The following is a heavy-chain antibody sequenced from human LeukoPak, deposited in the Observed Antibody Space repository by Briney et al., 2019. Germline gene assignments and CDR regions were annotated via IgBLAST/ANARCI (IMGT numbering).Heavy chain of an antibody. J-gene: IGHJ4*02. CDR1: GYTFTSYN. CDR3: GLGRTGPDYFDY. CDR2: IYPGDSET. D-gene: IGHD1-14*01. V-gene: IGHV5-51*01. Sequence: GESLKISCKGSGYTFTSYNIGWVRQMPGKGLEWMGIIYPGDSETRYSPSFQGQVTISADKSITTAYLQWNSLKASDTAIYYCGLGRTGPDYFDYWGQGTLVTVSS.